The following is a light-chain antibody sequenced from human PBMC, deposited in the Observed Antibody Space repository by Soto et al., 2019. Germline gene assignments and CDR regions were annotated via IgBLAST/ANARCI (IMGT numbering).Light chain of an antibody. J-gene: IGKJ1*01. CDR3: QNYDGSWT. CDR1: QTLLRGY. Sequence: EVTLIQSPATLSLSPWETATLSCGASQTLLRGYLACYQQRPGLAPRLIIYDFSRRATGIPDRFSGSGSGKEFTLSISRVDTEDFAVDYGQNYDGSWTVGQGPKVDI. V-gene: IGKV3D-20*01. CDR2: DFS.